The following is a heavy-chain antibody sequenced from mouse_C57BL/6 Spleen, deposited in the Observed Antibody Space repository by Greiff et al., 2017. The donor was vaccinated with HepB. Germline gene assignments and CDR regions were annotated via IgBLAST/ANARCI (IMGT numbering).Heavy chain of an antibody. CDR1: GFTFSSYA. CDR3: TREGVVVDY. V-gene: IGHV5-9-1*02. J-gene: IGHJ2*01. CDR2: ISSGGDYI. D-gene: IGHD1-1*01. Sequence: EVHLVESGEGLVKPGGSLKLSCAASGFTFSSYAMSWVRQTPEKRLEWVAYISSGGDYIYYADTVKGRFTISRDNARNTLYLQMSSLKSDDTAMYYCTREGVVVDYWGQGTTLTVSS.